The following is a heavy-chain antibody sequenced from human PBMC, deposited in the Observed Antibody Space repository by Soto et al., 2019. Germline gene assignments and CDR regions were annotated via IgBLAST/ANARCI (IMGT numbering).Heavy chain of an antibody. V-gene: IGHV3-20*04. J-gene: IGHJ6*02. D-gene: IGHD2-2*01. CDR2: INWNGGST. CDR3: ARDLVVVPAAMIKYYYYYYGMDV. CDR1: GFTFDDYG. Sequence: GGSLRLSCAASGFTFDDYGMSWVRQAPGKGLEWVSGINWNGGSTGYADSVKGRFTISRDNAKNSLYLQMNSLRAEDTALYYCARDLVVVPAAMIKYYYYYYGMDVWGQGTTVTVSS.